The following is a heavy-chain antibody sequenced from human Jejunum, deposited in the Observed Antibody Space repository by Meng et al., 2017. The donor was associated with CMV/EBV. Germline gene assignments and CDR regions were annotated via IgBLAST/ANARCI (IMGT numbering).Heavy chain of an antibody. V-gene: IGHV1-69*05. D-gene: IGHD3-16*01. CDR1: TFRSFV. CDR3: TKDLRGSGLLDHYYGLDV. J-gene: IGHJ6*02. Sequence: TFRSFVISWGRQAPGQGPEWMGGIVPMFGTPKYSQKFQGRVTFTTEEFTNTAFMEVSSLRPEDSAVYYCTKDLRGSGLLDHYYGLDVWGQGTTVTVSS. CDR2: IVPMFGTP.